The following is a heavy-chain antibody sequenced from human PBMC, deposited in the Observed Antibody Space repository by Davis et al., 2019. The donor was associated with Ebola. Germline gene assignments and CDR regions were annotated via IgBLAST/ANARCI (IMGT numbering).Heavy chain of an antibody. CDR2: ISGSGGST. CDR1: GFTFDDYA. D-gene: IGHD6-13*01. Sequence: GESLKISCAASGFTFDDYAMHWVRQAPGKGLEWVSAISGSGGSTYYADSVKGRFTISRDNSKNTLYLQMNSLRAEDTAVYYCAKWGSSWYYFDYWGQGTLVTVSS. J-gene: IGHJ4*02. CDR3: AKWGSSWYYFDY. V-gene: IGHV3-23*01.